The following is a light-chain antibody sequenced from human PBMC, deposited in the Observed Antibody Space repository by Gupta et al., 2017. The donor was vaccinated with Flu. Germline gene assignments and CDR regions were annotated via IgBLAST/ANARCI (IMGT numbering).Light chain of an antibody. CDR1: QSVLYSSNNKNY. CDR2: WAS. Sequence: DIVMTQSPDSLPVSLGERATINCKSSQSVLYSSNNKNYLAWYQQRPGQPPKLLLYWASTRESGVPDRFSGSGSGTDFTLTISSLQAEDVAVYYCQQHYSTPFTFGHGTKVDIK. CDR3: QQHYSTPFT. J-gene: IGKJ3*01. V-gene: IGKV4-1*01.